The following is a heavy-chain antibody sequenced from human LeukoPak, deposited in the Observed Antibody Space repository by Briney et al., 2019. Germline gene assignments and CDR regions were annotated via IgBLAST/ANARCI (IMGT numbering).Heavy chain of an antibody. V-gene: IGHV3-30-3*01. J-gene: IGHJ3*02. Sequence: GGSLRLSCAASGFTFSSYAMHWVRQAPGKGLEWVAVISYDGSNKYYADSVKGRFTISRDNSKNTLYLQMNSLRAEDTAVYYCARANYDFWSGYYAPGAFDIWGQGTMATVSS. CDR2: ISYDGSNK. CDR1: GFTFSSYA. D-gene: IGHD3-3*01. CDR3: ARANYDFWSGYYAPGAFDI.